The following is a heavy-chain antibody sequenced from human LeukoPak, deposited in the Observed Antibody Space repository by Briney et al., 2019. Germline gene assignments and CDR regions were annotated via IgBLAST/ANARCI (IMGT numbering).Heavy chain of an antibody. Sequence: GGSLRLSCAASGLTFGSFEINWVPQAPGKGLNWVSYISSSGSTIYYADSVKGRFTISRDNAKNSLYLQMNSLRAEDTAVYYCASIGVVISTYYYYGMDVWGQGTTVTVSS. CDR2: ISSSGSTI. CDR1: GLTFGSFE. D-gene: IGHD3-3*01. J-gene: IGHJ6*02. CDR3: ASIGVVISTYYYYGMDV. V-gene: IGHV3-48*03.